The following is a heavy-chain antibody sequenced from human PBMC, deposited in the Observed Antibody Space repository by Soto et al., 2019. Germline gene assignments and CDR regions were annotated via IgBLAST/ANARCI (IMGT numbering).Heavy chain of an antibody. CDR3: ARPVLLWFGELFAFDI. CDR1: GFTFSSYA. V-gene: IGHV3-23*01. D-gene: IGHD3-10*01. Sequence: GGSLRLSCAASGFTFSSYAMSWVRQAPGKGLEWVSAINSRGGSTYYADSVKGRFAISRDSSKNTLYLQMNSLRAEDTAVYYCARPVLLWFGELFAFDIWGQGTMVTVSS. J-gene: IGHJ3*02. CDR2: INSRGGST.